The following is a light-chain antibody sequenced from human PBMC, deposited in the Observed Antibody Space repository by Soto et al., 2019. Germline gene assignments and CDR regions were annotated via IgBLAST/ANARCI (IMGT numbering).Light chain of an antibody. CDR2: VDSDGSH. Sequence: QPVLTQSPSASASLGASVKLTCTLSSGHSSYAIAWHQQQPEKGPRYLMKVDSDGSHTRXXXXXDRFSGSSSGAERYLTISSLQSEDEADYYCQTWGTGIHVVFGGGTKLTVL. V-gene: IGLV4-69*01. CDR3: QTWGTGIHVV. J-gene: IGLJ2*01. CDR1: SGHSSYA.